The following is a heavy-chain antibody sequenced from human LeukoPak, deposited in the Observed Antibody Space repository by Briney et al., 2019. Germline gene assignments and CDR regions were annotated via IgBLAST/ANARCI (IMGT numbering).Heavy chain of an antibody. J-gene: IGHJ6*02. Sequence: SETLSLTCPGSGCSISSYYWSWIRQPPGKGLEWIGFIYYSGSTNYNPSLKSRVTISVDTSKNQFSLKLSSVTAADTAVYYCARAKMATKYYYYYGMDVWGQGTTVTVSS. CDR2: IYYSGST. V-gene: IGHV4-59*01. CDR3: ARAKMATKYYYYYGMDV. D-gene: IGHD5-24*01. CDR1: GCSISSYY.